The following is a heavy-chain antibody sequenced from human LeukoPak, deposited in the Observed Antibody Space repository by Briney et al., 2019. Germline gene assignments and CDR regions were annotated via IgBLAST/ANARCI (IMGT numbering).Heavy chain of an antibody. J-gene: IGHJ4*02. D-gene: IGHD3-3*01. CDR1: GYTFTSYY. CDR2: INPSGGST. Sequence: ASVKVSCKASGYTFTSYYMHWVRQAPGQGLEWMGIINPSGGSTSYAQKFQGRVTMTRDTSTSTVYMELSSLRSEDTAVYYCATPPGGITIFGVGYYYFDYWGQGTLVTVSS. CDR3: ATPPGGITIFGVGYYYFDY. V-gene: IGHV1-46*01.